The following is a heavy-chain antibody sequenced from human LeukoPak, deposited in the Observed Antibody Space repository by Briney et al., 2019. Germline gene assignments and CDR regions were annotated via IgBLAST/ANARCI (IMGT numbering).Heavy chain of an antibody. CDR1: GFTISKYG. Sequence: AGSLTLSCAASGFTISKYGFHWGRQAPPPGLGRVAFISDSEGGKRYADSVKCRLTISRDKSKNTVNLQMSSLRGEDTGLYHCARDGGSESYACDYWGQGTQVAVSS. CDR2: ISDSEGGK. CDR3: ARDGGSESYACDY. D-gene: IGHD3-10*01. J-gene: IGHJ4*02. V-gene: IGHV3-30*02.